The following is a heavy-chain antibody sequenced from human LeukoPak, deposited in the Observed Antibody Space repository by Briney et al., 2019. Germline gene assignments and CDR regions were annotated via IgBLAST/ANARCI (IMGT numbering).Heavy chain of an antibody. D-gene: IGHD4-17*01. J-gene: IGHJ4*02. CDR2: INPSGGST. CDR1: GGTFSSYA. Sequence: ASVKVSCKASGGTFSSYAISWVRQAPGQGLEWMGIINPSGGSTSYAQKFQGRVTMTRDTSTSTVYMELSSLRSEDTAVYYCAREQYGDPRFYTPYFDYWGQGTLVTVSS. CDR3: AREQYGDPRFYTPYFDY. V-gene: IGHV1-46*01.